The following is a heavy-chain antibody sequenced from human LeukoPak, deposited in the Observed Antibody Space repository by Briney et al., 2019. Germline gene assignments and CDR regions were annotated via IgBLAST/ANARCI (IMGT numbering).Heavy chain of an antibody. J-gene: IGHJ5*02. CDR2: IRSKAYGGTT. Sequence: GGSLRLSCTASGFTFGDYAMSWVRQAPGKGLEWVGFIRSKAYGGTTEYAASVKGRFTISRDDSKSIAYLQMNSLRAEDTALYYCARDSGWAAAGSPNWFDPWGQGTLVTVSS. CDR3: ARDSGWAAAGSPNWFDP. V-gene: IGHV3-49*04. D-gene: IGHD6-13*01. CDR1: GFTFGDYA.